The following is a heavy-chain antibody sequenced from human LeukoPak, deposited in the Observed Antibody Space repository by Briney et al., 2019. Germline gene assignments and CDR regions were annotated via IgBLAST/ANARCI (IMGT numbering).Heavy chain of an antibody. CDR1: GFTFSSYS. V-gene: IGHV3-21*01. CDR2: ISSSSSYI. D-gene: IGHD7-27*01. CDR3: ASLTGTRDFDY. J-gene: IGHJ4*02. Sequence: GGSLRLSCAASGFTFSSYSMNWVRQAPGKGLEWVSSISSSSSYIYYADSAKGRFTISRDNARNSLYLQMNSLSAEDTAVYYCASLTGTRDFDYWGQGTLVTVSS.